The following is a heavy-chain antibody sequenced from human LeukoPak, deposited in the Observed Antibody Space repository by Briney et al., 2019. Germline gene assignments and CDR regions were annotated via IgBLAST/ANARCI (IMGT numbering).Heavy chain of an antibody. V-gene: IGHV4-59*08. CDR1: SGSISNYY. D-gene: IGHD1-26*01. Sequence: SETLSLTCTVSSGSISNYYWSWIRQPPGKGLEWIGYIYYSESTKYNPSLKSRLTISVDTSKNQFSLRLTSVTAADTAVYYCASHIGGARKERSGFNIWGKGKMVKVFS. CDR2: IYYSEST. CDR3: ASHIGGARKERSGFNI. J-gene: IGHJ3*02.